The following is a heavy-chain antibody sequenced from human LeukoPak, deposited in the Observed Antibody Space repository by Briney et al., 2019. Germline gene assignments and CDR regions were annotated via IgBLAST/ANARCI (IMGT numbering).Heavy chain of an antibody. CDR2: IYWNDDK. J-gene: IGHJ6*03. D-gene: IGHD2-21*02. Sequence: ESGPTLVKPTQTLTLTCTFSGFSLSTSGVGVGWIRQPPGKALEWLALIYWNDDKRYSPSLKSRLTITKDTSKNQVVLTMTNMDPVDTATYYCARTVVTANHRTFHYYYMDVWGKGTTVTISS. CDR1: GFSLSTSGVG. V-gene: IGHV2-5*01. CDR3: ARTVVTANHRTFHYYYMDV.